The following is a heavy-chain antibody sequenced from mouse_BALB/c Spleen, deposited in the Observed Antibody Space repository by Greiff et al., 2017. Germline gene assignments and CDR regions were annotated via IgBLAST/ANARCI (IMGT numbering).Heavy chain of an antibody. CDR2: ISSGSSTI. D-gene: IGHD2-1*01. J-gene: IGHJ3*01. CDR3: ARGGGNPPFAY. Sequence: EVKLVESGGGLVQPGGSRKLSCAASGFTFSSFGMHWVRQAPEKGLEWVAYISSGSSTIYYADTVKGRFTISRDNPKNTLFLQMTSLRSEDTAMYYCARGGGNPPFAYWGQGTLVTVSA. V-gene: IGHV5-17*02. CDR1: GFTFSSFG.